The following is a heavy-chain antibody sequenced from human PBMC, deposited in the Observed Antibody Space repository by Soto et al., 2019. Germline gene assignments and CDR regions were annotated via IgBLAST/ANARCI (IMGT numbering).Heavy chain of an antibody. Sequence: PGGSLRLSCAASDFTFSNYVMNWVRQAPGKGLEWVATISYSVDKTHYADSMRGRFTISRDNSKNTLSLQMNSLRAEDAAVYYCVRRAITATTKWGAFDIWGQGTMVTVSS. D-gene: IGHD1-7*01. CDR3: VRRAITATTKWGAFDI. CDR2: ISYSVDKT. V-gene: IGHV3-23*01. CDR1: DFTFSNYV. J-gene: IGHJ3*02.